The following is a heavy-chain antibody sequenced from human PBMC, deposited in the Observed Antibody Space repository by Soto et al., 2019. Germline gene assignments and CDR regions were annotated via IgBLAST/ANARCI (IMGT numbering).Heavy chain of an antibody. Sequence: EVPLLESGGVLVQPGGSLRLSCAASGFTFSSYTMSWVRQGPGKWLEWVSGISSSGGSTVYEDAVKGRFTISRDNFKNTLYLLINSLRAEYTSVYYCAKGWGDYWGQGTLVTVSS. J-gene: IGHJ4*02. D-gene: IGHD7-27*01. CDR3: AKGWGDY. CDR2: ISSSGGST. CDR1: GFTFSSYT. V-gene: IGHV3-23*01.